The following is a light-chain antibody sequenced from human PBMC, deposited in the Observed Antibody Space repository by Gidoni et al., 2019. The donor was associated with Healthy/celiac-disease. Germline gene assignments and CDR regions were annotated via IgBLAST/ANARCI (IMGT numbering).Light chain of an antibody. CDR3: NSYTSSSKNV. CDR2: EVN. J-gene: IGLJ1*01. Sequence: QSALTQPASVSGSPGQSITIPCTGTTSDVGGYKYVSWYQQYPGKAPKLMIYEVNNRPSGVSNRFSGSKSGNTASLTISGLQAEDEADYYCNSYTSSSKNVFGTGTKVTVL. V-gene: IGLV2-14*01. CDR1: TSDVGGYKY.